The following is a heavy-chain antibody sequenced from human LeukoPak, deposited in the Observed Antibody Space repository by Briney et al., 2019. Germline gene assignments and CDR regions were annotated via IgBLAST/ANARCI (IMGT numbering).Heavy chain of an antibody. CDR3: ARDDVVVPAPFDP. Sequence: GASVKVSCKASGYTFTSYYMHWVRQAPGQGLEWMGWINPNSGGTNYAQKFQGRVTMTRDTSISTAYMELSRLRSDDTAVYYCARDDVVVPAPFDPWGQGTLVTVSS. CDR1: GYTFTSYY. CDR2: INPNSGGT. D-gene: IGHD2-2*01. J-gene: IGHJ5*02. V-gene: IGHV1-2*02.